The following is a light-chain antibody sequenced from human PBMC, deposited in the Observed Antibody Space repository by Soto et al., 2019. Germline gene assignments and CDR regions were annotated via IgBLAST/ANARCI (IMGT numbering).Light chain of an antibody. CDR3: SSYAGSNNLV. J-gene: IGLJ2*01. Sequence: QSALTQPPSASGSPGQSVTISCTGTSSDVGGYNYVSWYQQHPGKAPKLVIYEVSKRPSGVPDCFSGSKSGNTASLTVSGLQAEDEADYYCSSYAGSNNLVFGGGTKVTVL. CDR2: EVS. CDR1: SSDVGGYNY. V-gene: IGLV2-8*01.